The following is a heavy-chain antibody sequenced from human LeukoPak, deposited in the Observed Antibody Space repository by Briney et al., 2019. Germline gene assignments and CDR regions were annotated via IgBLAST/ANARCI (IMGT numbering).Heavy chain of an antibody. Sequence: GGSLRLSCAASGFTFSSYSMNWVRQAPGKGLEWVSSISSSSSYIYYADSVKGRFTISRDNAKNSQYLQMNSLRAEDTAVYYCARDDRDVLWSGYANWFDPWGQGTLVTVSS. CDR2: ISSSSSYI. V-gene: IGHV3-21*01. CDR3: ARDDRDVLWSGYANWFDP. CDR1: GFTFSSYS. D-gene: IGHD3-3*01. J-gene: IGHJ5*02.